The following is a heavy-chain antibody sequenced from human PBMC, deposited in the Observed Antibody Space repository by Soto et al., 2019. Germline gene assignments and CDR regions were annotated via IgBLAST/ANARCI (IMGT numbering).Heavy chain of an antibody. D-gene: IGHD4-17*01. V-gene: IGHV3-30-3*01. CDR1: GFTFSSYA. J-gene: IGHJ4*02. Sequence: QVQLVESGGGVVQPGRSLRLSCAASGFTFSSYAMHWVRQAPGKGLEWVAVISYDGSNKYYADSVKGRFTISRDNSKNTLYLQMNSLRSEDTAVYYCARWEPETTVVTNGFDYWGQGTLVTVSS. CDR2: ISYDGSNK. CDR3: ARWEPETTVVTNGFDY.